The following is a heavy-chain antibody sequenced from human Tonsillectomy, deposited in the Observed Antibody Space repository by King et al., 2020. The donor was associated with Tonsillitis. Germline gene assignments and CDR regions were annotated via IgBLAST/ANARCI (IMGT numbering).Heavy chain of an antibody. Sequence: QLQESGPGLVKPSETLTLTCTVSSGSISSSTYHWGWIRQPPGKGLEWIGNIYSSGNTYSNPSLKSRVTISVETSKNQFSLKLSSVTAADTALYYCARSGDSCPPGTRPYFYSYMDVWGQGTTVTVSS. V-gene: IGHV4-39*01. J-gene: IGHJ6*02. CDR3: ARSGDSCPPGTRPYFYSYMDV. D-gene: IGHD2-15*01. CDR2: IYSSGNT. CDR1: SGSISSSTYH.